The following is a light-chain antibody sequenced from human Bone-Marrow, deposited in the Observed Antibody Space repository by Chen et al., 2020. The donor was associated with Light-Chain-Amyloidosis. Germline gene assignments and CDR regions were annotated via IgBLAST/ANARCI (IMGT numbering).Light chain of an antibody. CDR1: DLPTKY. CDR2: RAT. Sequence: SYELTQPPSVSVSPGQTARITCSGDDLPTKYAYWYQQKPGQAPVLVIHRATERPSGISERFSGSSSGTTATLTISGVQAEDEADYHCQSADSSGTYEVIFGGGTNLTVL. J-gene: IGLJ2*01. V-gene: IGLV3-25*03. CDR3: QSADSSGTYEVI.